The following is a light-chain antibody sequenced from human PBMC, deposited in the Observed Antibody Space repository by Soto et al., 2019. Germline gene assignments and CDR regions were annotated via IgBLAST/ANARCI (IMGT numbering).Light chain of an antibody. CDR3: QQYNNWPFS. CDR2: DVS. J-gene: IGKJ5*01. Sequence: EIVMTKSPATLSVSPEERATLSCRAGQGVTTNFAWYQQKSGQSPRLLIYDVSIRATGVPARFSGTGSETDFTLTISGLQSEDSAVYFCQQYNNWPFSFGQGTRLEIK. V-gene: IGKV3-15*01. CDR1: QGVTTN.